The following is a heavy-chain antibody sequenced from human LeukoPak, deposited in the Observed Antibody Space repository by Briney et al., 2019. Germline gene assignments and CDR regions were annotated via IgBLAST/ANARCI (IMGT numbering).Heavy chain of an antibody. D-gene: IGHD3/OR15-3a*01. J-gene: IGHJ4*02. CDR2: IYYSGNT. Sequence: GSLRLSCAASGFTFSSYSMNWVRQPPGKGLEWIGSIYYSGNTYYNASLKSQVSISIDTSKNQFSLGLTSVTAADTAVYYCARQTGSGLFILPGGQGTLVTVSS. V-gene: IGHV4-39*01. CDR3: ARQTGSGLFILP. CDR1: GFTFSSYSMN.